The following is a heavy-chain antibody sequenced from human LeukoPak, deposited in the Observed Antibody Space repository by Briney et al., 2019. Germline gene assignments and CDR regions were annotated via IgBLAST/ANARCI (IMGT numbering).Heavy chain of an antibody. CDR1: GFTFSSYA. J-gene: IGHJ6*03. D-gene: IGHD4-11*01. CDR2: ISGSGGST. CDR3: AKAPTPTVTTDYYYMDV. Sequence: GGSLRLSCAASGFTFSSYAMSWVRQAPGKGLEWVSAISGSGGSTYYADPVKGRFTISRDNSKNTLYLQMNSLRAEDTAVYYCAKAPTPTVTTDYYYMDVWGKGTTVTVSS. V-gene: IGHV3-23*01.